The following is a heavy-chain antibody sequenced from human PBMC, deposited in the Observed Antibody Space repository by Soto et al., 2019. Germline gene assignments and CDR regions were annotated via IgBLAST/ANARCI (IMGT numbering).Heavy chain of an antibody. CDR2: IDPRGGTT. CDR3: ARASETAMGVYGLAV. CDR1: GYSFTSYY. D-gene: IGHD5-18*01. V-gene: IGHV1-46*01. Sequence: ASVKVSCKASGYSFTSYYMHWVRQAPGQRPEWMGVIDPRGGTTTYTQKLQGRLRFTRDTSTSTLYMGLSSLRPDDTAVYFCARASETAMGVYGLAVWGQGTSVTVSS. J-gene: IGHJ6*02.